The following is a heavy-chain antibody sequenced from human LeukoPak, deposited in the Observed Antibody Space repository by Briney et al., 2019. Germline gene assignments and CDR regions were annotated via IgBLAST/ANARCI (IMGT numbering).Heavy chain of an antibody. D-gene: IGHD3-10*01. CDR1: GGSISTYY. CDR3: ARSTRSSALRT. CDR2: IYYTGST. V-gene: IGHV4-59*01. Sequence: SGTLSLTCSVSGGSISTYYWSWIRQPPGKGLEWIGYIYYTGSTNYNPSLKSRITISVDGSRNQFSLNLRSVTAADTAVYYCARSTRSSALRTWGQGTLVTVSS. J-gene: IGHJ4*02.